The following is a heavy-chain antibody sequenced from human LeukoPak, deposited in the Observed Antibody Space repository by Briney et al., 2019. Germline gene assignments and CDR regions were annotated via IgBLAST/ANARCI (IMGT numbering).Heavy chain of an antibody. Sequence: ASVKVSCKASGYSFTDYYIHWVRQAPGQGLEWMGWINPNNGGTRYAQRFQGRVTMTRDTSINTTYMVLSRLRSDDTAVYYCARDFGGTYPLFDYWGQGTLVTVSS. CDR3: ARDFGGTYPLFDY. CDR1: GYSFTDYY. D-gene: IGHD1-26*01. CDR2: INPNNGGT. V-gene: IGHV1-2*02. J-gene: IGHJ4*02.